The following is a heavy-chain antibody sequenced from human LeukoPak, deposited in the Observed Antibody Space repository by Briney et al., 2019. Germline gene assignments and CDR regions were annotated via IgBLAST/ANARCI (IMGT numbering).Heavy chain of an antibody. CDR1: GYTFTGYY. CDR3: ARDRDILTGYYNVRWFDP. Sequence: ASVKVSCKASGYTFTGYYMHWVRQAPGQGLEWMGWINPNSGGTNYAQKFQGRVTITRNTSISTAYMELSSLRSEDTAVYYCARDRDILTGYYNVRWFDPWGQGTLVTVSS. CDR2: INPNSGGT. J-gene: IGHJ5*02. D-gene: IGHD3-9*01. V-gene: IGHV1-2*02.